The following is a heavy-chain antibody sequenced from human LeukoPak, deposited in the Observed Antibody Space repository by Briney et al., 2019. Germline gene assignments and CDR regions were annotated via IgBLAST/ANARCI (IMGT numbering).Heavy chain of an antibody. CDR3: AREKFLAAAGTRGSWFDP. D-gene: IGHD6-13*01. Sequence: PGGSLRLSCAASGFTFSNYGMHWVRQAPGKGLEWVAVIWYDGSNKYYADSVKGRFTISRDNSKNTLYLQMNSLRAEDAAVYYCAREKFLAAAGTRGSWFDPWGQGTLVTVSS. J-gene: IGHJ5*02. CDR1: GFTFSNYG. V-gene: IGHV3-33*01. CDR2: IWYDGSNK.